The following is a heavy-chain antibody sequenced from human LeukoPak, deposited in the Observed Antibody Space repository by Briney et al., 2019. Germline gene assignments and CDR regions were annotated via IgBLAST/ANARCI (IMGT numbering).Heavy chain of an antibody. Sequence: SETLPLTCTVSGGSISSYYWSWIRQPPGKGLEWIGYIYYSGTTNYNPSLKSRVTISVDTSKNQFSLKLSSVTAADAAVYYCARGVYKAAAQYAYWGQGTLVTVSS. D-gene: IGHD6-13*01. CDR2: IYYSGTT. J-gene: IGHJ4*02. CDR3: ARGVYKAAAQYAY. V-gene: IGHV4-59*01. CDR1: GGSISSYY.